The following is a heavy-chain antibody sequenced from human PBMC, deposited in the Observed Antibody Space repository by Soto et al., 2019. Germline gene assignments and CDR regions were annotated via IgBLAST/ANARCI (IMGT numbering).Heavy chain of an antibody. J-gene: IGHJ4*02. CDR3: AGLARKPACGGECSSH. D-gene: IGHD2-21*01. V-gene: IGHV4-39*01. Sequence: QLQLQESGPGLVKPLETLSLSCTVSAGSISSSTYYWGWIRQTPGKGLEWIGSAYYSGSTYYNPSLKSRLTVSVATSKNQFSLRLSSVTAADTAVYYCAGLARKPACGGECSSHWGQGTLVTVSS. CDR1: AGSISSSTYY. CDR2: AYYSGST.